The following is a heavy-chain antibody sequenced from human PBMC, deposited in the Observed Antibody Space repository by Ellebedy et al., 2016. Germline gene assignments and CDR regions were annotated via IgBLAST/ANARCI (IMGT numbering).Heavy chain of an antibody. V-gene: IGHV4-30-2*01. CDR3: ARATVVSYYYYYMDG. J-gene: IGHJ6*03. CDR2: IYHSGST. CDR1: GGSISSGGYS. D-gene: IGHD4-23*01. Sequence: SETLSLTXAVSGGSISSGGYSWSWIRQPPGKGLEWIGYIYHSGSTYYNPSLKSRVTISVDRSKNQFSLKLSSVTAADTAVYYCARATVVSYYYYYMDGWGKGTTVTVSS.